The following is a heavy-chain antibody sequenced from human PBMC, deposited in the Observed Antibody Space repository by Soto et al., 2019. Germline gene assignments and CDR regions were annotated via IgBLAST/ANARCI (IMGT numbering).Heavy chain of an antibody. CDR3: ARGGWWVRSSRYGLTPNRDRFDP. CDR2: INHSGST. CDR1: GGSFSGYY. V-gene: IGHV4-34*01. D-gene: IGHD6-13*01. J-gene: IGHJ5*02. Sequence: SETLSLTCAVYGGSFSGYYWSWIRQPPGKGLEWIGEINHSGSTNYNPSLKSRVTISVDTSKNQFSLKLSSVTAADTAVYYCARGGWWVRSSRYGLTPNRDRFDPWGQVTLVTVSS.